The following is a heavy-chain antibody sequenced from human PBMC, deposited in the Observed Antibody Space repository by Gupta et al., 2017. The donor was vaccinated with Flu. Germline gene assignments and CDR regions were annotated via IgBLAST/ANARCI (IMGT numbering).Heavy chain of an antibody. V-gene: IGHV3-15*01. J-gene: IGHJ4*02. CDR2: IKSKTDGGTT. D-gene: IGHD3-22*01. CDR3: TTDNLGYYDSSGYYSGIDY. CDR1: GFTFSNAW. Sequence: EVQLVESGGGLVKPGGSFRLSCAASGFTFSNAWMSWVRQAPGMRREWVGRIKSKTDGGTTDYAAPVKGRFTISRDDSKNTLYLQMNSLKTEDTAVYYCTTDNLGYYDSSGYYSGIDYWGQGTLVTVSS.